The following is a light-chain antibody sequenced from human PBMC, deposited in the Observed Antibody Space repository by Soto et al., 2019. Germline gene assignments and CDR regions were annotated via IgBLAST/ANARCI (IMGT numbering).Light chain of an antibody. CDR2: AVS. J-gene: IGLJ1*01. CDR3: ASYTSTYNYV. CDR1: GSDVGGYEY. V-gene: IGLV2-14*01. Sequence: QSVMTQRASVSGSPGQSITISCTGTGSDVGGYEYVSWYQQHPGKVPKLMIYAVSDRPSGVSTRFYGSKSGNTASLTISGLQAEDEADYSCASYTSTYNYVFGSGTKVTV.